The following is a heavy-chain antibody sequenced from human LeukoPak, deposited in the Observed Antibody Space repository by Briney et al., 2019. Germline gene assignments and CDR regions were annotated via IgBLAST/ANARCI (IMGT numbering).Heavy chain of an antibody. V-gene: IGHV4-59*08. Sequence: SETLSLTCTVSGGSISGYYWSWIRQPPGKGLEWIGYISHSGSTNYNPSLKSRVTISVDTSKNQFSLKLSSVTAADTAVYYCGRVHGDYVDYWGQGTLVNVSS. J-gene: IGHJ4*02. CDR2: ISHSGST. CDR3: GRVHGDYVDY. CDR1: GGSISGYY. D-gene: IGHD4-17*01.